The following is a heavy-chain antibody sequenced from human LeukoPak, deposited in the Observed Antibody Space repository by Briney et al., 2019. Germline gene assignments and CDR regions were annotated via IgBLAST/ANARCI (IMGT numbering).Heavy chain of an antibody. D-gene: IGHD3-16*01. CDR1: GGSISSYY. V-gene: IGHV4-59*01. CDR3: ARGLGEAFDI. CDR2: IYYSGST. J-gene: IGHJ3*02. Sequence: PSETLSLTCTVSGGSISSYYWSWIRQPPGKGLEWIGYIYYSGSTNYNPSLKSRVTISVDTSKNQFSLKLSSVTAADTAVYYCARGLGEAFDIWGQGTMVTVSS.